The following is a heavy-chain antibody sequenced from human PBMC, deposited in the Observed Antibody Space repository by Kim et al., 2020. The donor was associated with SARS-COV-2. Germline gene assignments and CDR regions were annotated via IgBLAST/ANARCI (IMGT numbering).Heavy chain of an antibody. V-gene: IGHV1-24*01. D-gene: IGHD3-10*01. CDR2: FDPEDGET. J-gene: IGHJ6*02. CDR1: GYTLTELS. CDR3: ATNSVKHPPTNRYYYYGMDV. Sequence: ASVKVSCKVSGYTLTELSMHWVRQAPGKGLEWMGGFDPEDGETIYTQKFQGRVTMTEDTSTDTAYMELNSLRSEDTAVYYCATNSVKHPPTNRYYYYGMDVWGQGTTVTVSS.